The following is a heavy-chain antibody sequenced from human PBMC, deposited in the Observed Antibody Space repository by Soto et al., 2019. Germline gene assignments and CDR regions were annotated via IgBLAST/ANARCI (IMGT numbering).Heavy chain of an antibody. CDR2: IKQDGRDR. J-gene: IGHJ3*02. Sequence: EVQLVESGGGLVQPGGSLRLSCAASGFTLGSHYMSWVRQAPGKGLEWVANIKQDGRDRYYVDSVKGRFTVSRDNGKNPLYLQMNSLRAEDTAVYYCAREGRLKAPDDAFDIWGQGTMVTVSS. V-gene: IGHV3-7*01. D-gene: IGHD3-10*01. CDR3: AREGRLKAPDDAFDI. CDR1: GFTLGSHY.